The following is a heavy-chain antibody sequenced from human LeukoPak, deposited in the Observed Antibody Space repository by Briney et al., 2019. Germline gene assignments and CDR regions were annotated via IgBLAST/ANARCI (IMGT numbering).Heavy chain of an antibody. D-gene: IGHD1-1*01. V-gene: IGHV1-69*13. J-gene: IGHJ4*02. CDR3: ARNRREAYNWGHFDY. Sequence: SVTLSCKASGGTFSSYDISWVRQAPGHGLEWMGGIIPIFGKANYAQKFQGRVTITADESTSTAYMQLSSLRSEDTAVYYCARNRREAYNWGHFDYWGQGTLVTVSS. CDR2: IIPIFGKA. CDR1: GGTFSSYD.